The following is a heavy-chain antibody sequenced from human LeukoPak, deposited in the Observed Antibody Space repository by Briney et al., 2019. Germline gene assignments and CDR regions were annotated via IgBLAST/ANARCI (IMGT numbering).Heavy chain of an antibody. D-gene: IGHD1-26*01. Sequence: TSETLSLTCTVSGGSISSYYWSWIRQPPGKGLEWIGYIYYSGRTNYNPSLKSRVTISVDTSKNQFSLKLSSVTAADTAVYYCARDIPGGEVLRWGQGTLVTVSS. CDR3: ARDIPGGEVLR. CDR1: GGSISSYY. V-gene: IGHV4-59*12. J-gene: IGHJ4*02. CDR2: IYYSGRT.